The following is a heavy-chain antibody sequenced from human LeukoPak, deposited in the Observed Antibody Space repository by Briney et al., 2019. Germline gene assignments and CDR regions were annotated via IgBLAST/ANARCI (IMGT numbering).Heavy chain of an antibody. V-gene: IGHV5-51*01. D-gene: IGHD2-2*01. CDR3: ALPCSSTSCYSGGVDY. Sequence: GESLKISCKGSGYRFTSYWIGWVRQMPGKGLEWMGIIYPGDSDTRYSPSFQGQVTISADKSISTAYLQWSSLKASDTAMYYCALPCSSTSCYSGGVDYGGQGTLVTVSS. CDR2: IYPGDSDT. J-gene: IGHJ4*02. CDR1: GYRFTSYW.